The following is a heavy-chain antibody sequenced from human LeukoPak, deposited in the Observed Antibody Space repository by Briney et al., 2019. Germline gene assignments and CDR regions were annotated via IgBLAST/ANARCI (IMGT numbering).Heavy chain of an antibody. Sequence: SETLSLTCTVSGGSISSGDYYWSWIRQPPGKGLEWIGYIYYSGSTYYNPSLKSRVTISVDKSKNQFSLKLSSVTAADTAVYYCARDRYGVPDLFDYWGQGTLVTVSS. J-gene: IGHJ4*02. CDR1: GGSISSGDYY. V-gene: IGHV4-30-4*01. CDR2: IYYSGST. D-gene: IGHD5-18*01. CDR3: ARDRYGVPDLFDY.